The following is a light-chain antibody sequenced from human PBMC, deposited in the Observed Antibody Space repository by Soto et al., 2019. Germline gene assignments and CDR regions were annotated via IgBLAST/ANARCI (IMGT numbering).Light chain of an antibody. CDR1: QSISSW. V-gene: IGKV1-5*01. J-gene: IGKJ1*01. CDR3: QQYNSYSL. CDR2: DAS. Sequence: DIQMTQSPSTLSASVGDRVTITCRASQSISSWLAWYQQKPGKAPKILIYDASSLESGVPSRFSGSGSGTEFTLTISILQPDDIATYYCQQYNSYSLFGQGTKVEIK.